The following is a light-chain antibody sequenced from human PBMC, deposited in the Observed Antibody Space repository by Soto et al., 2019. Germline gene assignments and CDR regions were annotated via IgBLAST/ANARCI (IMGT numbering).Light chain of an antibody. CDR1: QDISYH. CDR3: QQYNSYPIT. V-gene: IGKV1-16*02. CDR2: AAS. Sequence: DIQMTQSPSSLSAYVGDRVTITCRASQDISYHLAWFQHRPGKAPKSLISAASSLQSGVPSKFSGSGSGTDFTLTISSLQPEDSATYYCQQYNSYPITFGQGTRVEIK. J-gene: IGKJ5*01.